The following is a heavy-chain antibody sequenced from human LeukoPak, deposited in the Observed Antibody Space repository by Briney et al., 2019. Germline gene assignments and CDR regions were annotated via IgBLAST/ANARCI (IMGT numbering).Heavy chain of an antibody. Sequence: GGSLRLSCAASGFTFGDYSMSWVRQAPGKGLEWVANIEDDGSEKFYVDSVKGRFTISRDNAKNSLYLQMDSLGPEDTAVYYCARDPYSGNYGTYYYYYMDVWGKGTTVTISS. CDR1: GFTFGDYS. V-gene: IGHV3-7*01. CDR2: IEDDGSEK. D-gene: IGHD1-26*01. CDR3: ARDPYSGNYGTYYYYYMDV. J-gene: IGHJ6*03.